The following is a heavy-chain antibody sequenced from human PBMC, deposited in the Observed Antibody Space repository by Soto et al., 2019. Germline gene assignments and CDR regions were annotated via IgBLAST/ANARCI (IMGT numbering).Heavy chain of an antibody. Sequence: DVQLEESGGGLIQPGGSLRLSCAVSGFTVSNNYMTWVRQAPGKGLEWVSLSYSSGGTKYADSVRGRFTISRDNSKNTLYLQMNSLQVEDTAGYYCARDPPGIAASVSYNWGQGTRVTVSS. CDR1: GFTVSNNY. CDR2: SYSSGGT. J-gene: IGHJ4*02. V-gene: IGHV3-53*01. CDR3: ARDPPGIAASVSYN. D-gene: IGHD6-13*01.